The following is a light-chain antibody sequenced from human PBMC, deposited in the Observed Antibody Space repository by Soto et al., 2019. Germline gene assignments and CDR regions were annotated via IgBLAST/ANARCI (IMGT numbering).Light chain of an antibody. J-gene: IGKJ1*01. CDR2: GAS. V-gene: IGKV3-15*01. Sequence: EIVMTQSPATLSVSPGERATLSCRASQSVNSSLTWYQQKPGQAPRLLIYGASTRATGIPARFSGSGSGTEFTLTISSLQSEDFAVYYCQQYNNWPPWTFGQGTKVDIK. CDR1: QSVNSS. CDR3: QQYNNWPPWT.